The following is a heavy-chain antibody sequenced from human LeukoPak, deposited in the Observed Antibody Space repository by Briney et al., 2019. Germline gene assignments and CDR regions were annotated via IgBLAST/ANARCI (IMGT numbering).Heavy chain of an antibody. Sequence: SGGSLRLSCAASGFTFSSYAMSWVRQAPGKGLEWVSAISGSGGSTYYADSVKGRFTISRDNSKNTLYLQMNSLRAEDTAVYYCAKLYEQTYYDFWSGYFDYWGQGTLVTVSS. D-gene: IGHD3-3*01. CDR3: AKLYEQTYYDFWSGYFDY. CDR2: ISGSGGST. CDR1: GFTFSSYA. V-gene: IGHV3-23*01. J-gene: IGHJ4*02.